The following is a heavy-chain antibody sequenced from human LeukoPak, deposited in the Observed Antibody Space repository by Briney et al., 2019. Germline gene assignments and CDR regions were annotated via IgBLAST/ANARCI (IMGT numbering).Heavy chain of an antibody. J-gene: IGHJ3*02. D-gene: IGHD6-19*01. CDR1: GFTFSSYS. CDR3: AKAVAGVDDAFDI. V-gene: IGHV3-21*01. Sequence: GGSLRLSCAASGFTFSSYSMNWVRQAPGKGLDWVSSISISSSYIYYGDSVKGRFTISRDNAKNSLYLQMNSLRAEDTAVYYCAKAVAGVDDAFDIWGQGTMVTVSS. CDR2: ISISSSYI.